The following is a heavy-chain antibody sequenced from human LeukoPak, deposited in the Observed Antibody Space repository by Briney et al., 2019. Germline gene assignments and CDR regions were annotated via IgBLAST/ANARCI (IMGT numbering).Heavy chain of an antibody. V-gene: IGHV3-23*01. CDR1: GFTFSSYG. CDR3: AKDRGGSFPPEYFQH. Sequence: GGSLRLSCAASGFTFSSYGMSWVRQAPGKGLEWVSAISGSGGSTYYADSVKGRFTISRDNSKNTLYLQMNSLRAEDTAVYYCAKDRGGSFPPEYFQHWGQGTLVTVSS. CDR2: ISGSGGST. J-gene: IGHJ1*01. D-gene: IGHD1-26*01.